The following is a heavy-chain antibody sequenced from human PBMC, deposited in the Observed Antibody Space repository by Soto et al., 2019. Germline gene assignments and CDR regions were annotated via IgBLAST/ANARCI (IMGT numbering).Heavy chain of an antibody. D-gene: IGHD5-12*01. J-gene: IGHJ4*02. CDR2: IFYSGST. V-gene: IGHV4-39*01. Sequence: SETLSLMCTVSGGSISSDSYYWGWIRQPPGKGLEWIGSIFYSGSTYYNPSLRSRVTISVDTSKNQVSLRLTSVTAADTAVYFCGRSGLGLATLKTLDYWGQGTLVTVSS. CDR3: GRSGLGLATLKTLDY. CDR1: GGSISSDSYY.